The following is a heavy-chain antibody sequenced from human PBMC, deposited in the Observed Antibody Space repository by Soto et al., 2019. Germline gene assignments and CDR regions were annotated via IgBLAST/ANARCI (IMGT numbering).Heavy chain of an antibody. CDR2: ISAYNGNT. CDR1: GYTFTSYG. CDR3: PRYCTNGVCYSLPDY. V-gene: IGHV1-18*01. J-gene: IGHJ4*02. D-gene: IGHD2-8*01. Sequence: GASVKVSCKASGYTFTSYGISWVRQAPGQGLEWMGWISAYNGNTNYAQKLQGRVTMTTDTSTSTAYMELRSLRSDDTAVYYCPRYCTNGVCYSLPDYWGQGTLVTVSS.